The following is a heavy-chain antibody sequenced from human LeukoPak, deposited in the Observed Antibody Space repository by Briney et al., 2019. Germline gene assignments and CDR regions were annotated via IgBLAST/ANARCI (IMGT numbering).Heavy chain of an antibody. J-gene: IGHJ5*02. D-gene: IGHD3-10*01. CDR1: GDSVSSNSAA. CDR2: TYYRSKWYN. CDR3: ARFSLPTMASMVRGVTGWFDP. Sequence: PSQTLSLTCAISGDSVSSNSAAWNWIRQSPSRGLEWLGRTYYRSKWYNDYAVSVKSRITINPDTSKNQFSLQLNSVTPEDTAVYYCARFSLPTMASMVRGVTGWFDPWGQGTLVTVSS. V-gene: IGHV6-1*01.